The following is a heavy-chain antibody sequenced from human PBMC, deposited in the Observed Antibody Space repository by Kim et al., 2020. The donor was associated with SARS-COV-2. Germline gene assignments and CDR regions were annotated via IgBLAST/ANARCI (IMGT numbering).Heavy chain of an antibody. J-gene: IGHJ4*02. V-gene: IGHV2-70*01. D-gene: IGHD3-22*01. CDR3: ARIPHDSSGYYFDY. Sequence: YSTSLKTRLTISKDTSKNQVVLTMTNMDPVDTATYYCARIPHDSSGYYFDYWGQGTLVTVSS.